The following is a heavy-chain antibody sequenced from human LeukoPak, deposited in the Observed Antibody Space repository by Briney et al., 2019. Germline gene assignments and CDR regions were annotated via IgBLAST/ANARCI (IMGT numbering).Heavy chain of an antibody. V-gene: IGHV1-69*04. CDR2: IIPILGIA. Sequence: GASVKVSCKASGYTFTSYGISWVRQAPGQGLEWMGRIIPILGIANYAQKFQGRVTITADKSTSTAYMELSSLRSEDTAVYYCARVPPRYCSGGSCYNYYYGMDVWGQGTTVTVSS. CDR3: ARVPPRYCSGGSCYNYYYGMDV. D-gene: IGHD2-15*01. CDR1: GYTFTSYG. J-gene: IGHJ6*02.